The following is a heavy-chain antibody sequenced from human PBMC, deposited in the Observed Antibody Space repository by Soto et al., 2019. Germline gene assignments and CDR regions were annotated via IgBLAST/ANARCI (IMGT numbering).Heavy chain of an antibody. Sequence: EVQLLESGGGLVQPGGSLRLSCAASGFTFSSYAMSWVRQAPGKGLEWVSAISGSGGSTYYADSVKGRFTISRDNSKNTLYRQMNSLRAEDTAVYYCAKDRPFWAARPGDAFYIWGQGTMVTFSA. D-gene: IGHD6-6*01. CDR3: AKDRPFWAARPGDAFYI. V-gene: IGHV3-23*01. CDR1: GFTFSSYA. J-gene: IGHJ3*02. CDR2: ISGSGGST.